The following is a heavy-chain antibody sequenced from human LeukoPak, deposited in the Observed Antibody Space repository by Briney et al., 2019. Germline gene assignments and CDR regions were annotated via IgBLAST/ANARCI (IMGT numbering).Heavy chain of an antibody. J-gene: IGHJ6*02. CDR3: ARDPDSGYDWHYYGMDV. V-gene: IGHV3-21*01. D-gene: IGHD5-12*01. CDR2: ISSSSSYI. CDR1: GFTFSSYS. Sequence: GGSLRLSCAASGFTFSSYSMNWVRQAPGQGLEWVSSISSSSSYIYYADSVKGRFTISRDNAKNSLYLQMNSLRAEDTAVHYCARDPDSGYDWHYYGMDVWGQGTTVTVSS.